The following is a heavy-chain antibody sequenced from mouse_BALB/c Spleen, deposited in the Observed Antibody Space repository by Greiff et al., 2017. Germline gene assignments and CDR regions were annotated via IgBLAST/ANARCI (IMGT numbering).Heavy chain of an antibody. Sequence: VQLKESGGGLVQPGGSRKLSCAASGFTFSSFGMHWVRQAPEKGLEWVAYISSGSSTIYYADTVKGRFTISRDNPKNTLFLQMTSLRSEDTAMYYCARLHHFDYWGQGTTLTVSS. CDR3: ARLHHFDY. V-gene: IGHV5-17*02. CDR1: GFTFSSFG. J-gene: IGHJ2*01. CDR2: ISSGSSTI.